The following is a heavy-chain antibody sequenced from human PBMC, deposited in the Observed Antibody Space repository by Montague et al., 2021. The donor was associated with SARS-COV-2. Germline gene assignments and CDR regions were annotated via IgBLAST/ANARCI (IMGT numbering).Heavy chain of an antibody. J-gene: IGHJ4*02. D-gene: IGHD1-1*01. CDR1: GGSFSNYY. CDR3: ARGAPGY. CDR2: SNHRGST. Sequence: SETLSLTCAVYGGSFSNYYWSWIRQPPGKGLEWIGDSNHRGSTNYDPSLKSRVTISIDTSKKQFSLKLTSVTAADTAVYYCARGAPGYWGQGTLVTVSS. V-gene: IGHV4-34*01.